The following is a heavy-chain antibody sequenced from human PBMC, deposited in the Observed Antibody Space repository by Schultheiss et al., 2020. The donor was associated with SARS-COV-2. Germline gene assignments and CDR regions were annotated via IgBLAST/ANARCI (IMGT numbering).Heavy chain of an antibody. V-gene: IGHV3-23*01. CDR2: ISGSGGST. D-gene: IGHD6-19*01. Sequence: GGSLRLSFAASGFTFSSYAMSWVRQAPGKGLEWVSAISGSGGSTYYADSVKGRFTISRDNSKNTLYLQMNSLRAEDTAVYYCAKGAGWRNYYYYYCMDVWGQGTTVTVSS. J-gene: IGHJ6*02. CDR3: AKGAGWRNYYYYYCMDV. CDR1: GFTFSSYA.